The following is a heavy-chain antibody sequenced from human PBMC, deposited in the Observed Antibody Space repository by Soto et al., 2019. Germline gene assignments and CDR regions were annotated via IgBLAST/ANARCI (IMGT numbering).Heavy chain of an antibody. V-gene: IGHV3-23*01. J-gene: IGHJ4*02. CDR3: ADRCSGGRCSPFDN. CDR1: GFTFSSYA. Sequence: EVQLLESGGGLVQPGGSLRLSCAASGFTFSSYAMGWVRQAPGKGLKWVSAVSAGGTSAYYAASVEGRFTISRDNSKNTLYLQMNSLRVEDTARYYCADRCSGGRCSPFDNWGQGTLVTVAS. D-gene: IGHD2-15*01. CDR2: VSAGGTSA.